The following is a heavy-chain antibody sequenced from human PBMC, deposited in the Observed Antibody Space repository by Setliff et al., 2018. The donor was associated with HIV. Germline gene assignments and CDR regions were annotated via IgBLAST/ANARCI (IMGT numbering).Heavy chain of an antibody. CDR1: GYIFTSYA. V-gene: IGHV1-18*01. CDR3: ARDDGGYNYAEAFDV. Sequence: GASVKVSCKASGYIFTSYAISWVRQAPGQGLEWMGWISAYNGNTNYAQKFQGRVTMTTDIATSTAYMELRSLRSDDTAVYYCARDDGGYNYAEAFDVWGQGTMVTVSS. CDR2: ISAYNGNT. J-gene: IGHJ3*01. D-gene: IGHD3-16*01.